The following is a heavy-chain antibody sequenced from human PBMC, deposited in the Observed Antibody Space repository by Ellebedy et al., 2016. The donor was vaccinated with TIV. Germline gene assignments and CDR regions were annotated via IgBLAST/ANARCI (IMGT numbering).Heavy chain of an antibody. D-gene: IGHD1-26*01. V-gene: IGHV5-10-1*01. CDR3: ARYEGATGTFDY. J-gene: IGHJ4*02. CDR2: IDPSDSYT. CDR1: GYSFTSYW. Sequence: GGSLRLSCKGSGYSFTSYWISWVRQMPGKGLEWMGRIDPSDSYTNYSPSFQGHVTISADKSISTAYLQWSSLKASDTAMYYCARYEGATGTFDYWGQGTLVTVSS.